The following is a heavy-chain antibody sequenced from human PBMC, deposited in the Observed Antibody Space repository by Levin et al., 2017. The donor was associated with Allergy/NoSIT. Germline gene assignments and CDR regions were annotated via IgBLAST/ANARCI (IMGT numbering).Heavy chain of an antibody. CDR3: AKAAYSSSAVWFDP. J-gene: IGHJ5*02. CDR1: GFTFSSYA. V-gene: IGHV3-23*01. D-gene: IGHD6-6*01. CDR2: ISGSGGST. Sequence: PSETLSLTCAASGFTFSSYAMSWVRQAPGKGLEWVSAISGSGGSTYYADSVKGRFTISRDNSKNTLYLQMNSLRAEDTAVYYCAKAAYSSSAVWFDPWGQGTLVTVSS.